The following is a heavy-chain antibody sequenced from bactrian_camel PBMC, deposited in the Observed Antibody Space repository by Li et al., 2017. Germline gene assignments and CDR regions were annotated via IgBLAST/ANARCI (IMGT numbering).Heavy chain of an antibody. CDR3: ARVRKWSGYFYDY. D-gene: IGHD2*01. V-gene: IGHV3S6*01. CDR1: GYTASSNC. CDR2: IYSDGSSNT. Sequence: QVQLVESGGGLVQPGGSLRLSCAASGYTASSNCMAWFRQAPGKGLEWVSSIYSDGSSNTYYAESVKGRFTISRDNAKSTGYLQMNSLKSDDTALYYCARVRKWSGYFYDYWGQGTQVTVS. J-gene: IGHJ4*01.